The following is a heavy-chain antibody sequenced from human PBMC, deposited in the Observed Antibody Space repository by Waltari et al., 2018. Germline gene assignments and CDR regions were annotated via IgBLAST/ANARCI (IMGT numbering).Heavy chain of an antibody. CDR2: LYYGGS. CDR1: GASTRSHSYY. D-gene: IGHD3-9*01. J-gene: IGHJ4*02. Sequence: QLQLQESGPGLVKPSETLSLSCTVAGASTRSHSYYWGWSRPPPGKGREWIGRLYYGGSNYNPSLQSRVTISADTSKNRLSLKLTSVTATDTAVYYCARRPYDILTGGFDSWGQGTLVTVSS. CDR3: ARRPYDILTGGFDS. V-gene: IGHV4-39*02.